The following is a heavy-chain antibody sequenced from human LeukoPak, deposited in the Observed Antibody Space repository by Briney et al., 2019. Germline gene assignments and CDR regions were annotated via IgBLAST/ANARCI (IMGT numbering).Heavy chain of an antibody. D-gene: IGHD5-24*01. CDR1: GFAFSVNA. CDR2: FGGTGGDI. V-gene: IGHV3-23*01. J-gene: IGHJ4*02. CDR3: AKDISRWAFDF. Sequence: PGGSLRLSCAASGFAFSVNAMAWVRQAPGKGLEWVAAFGGTGGDINYADSVKGRFTISRDNSKGILYLQMNSLRAEDTAVYYCAKDISRWAFDFWGQGTLVTVSS.